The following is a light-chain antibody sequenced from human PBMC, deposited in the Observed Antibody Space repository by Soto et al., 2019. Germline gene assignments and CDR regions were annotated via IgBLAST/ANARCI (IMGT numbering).Light chain of an antibody. CDR3: QQYGSSLFT. CDR2: GTS. V-gene: IGKV3-20*01. CDR1: QSVSSSY. J-gene: IGKJ3*01. Sequence: EIVLTQSPATLSLSPGERATLSCRASQSVSSSYLAWYQQKPGQAPRVLIYGTSIGASGVPERFSGGGSGTDFTLTITRLEPEDFAVYYCQQYGSSLFTFGPGTKVDNK.